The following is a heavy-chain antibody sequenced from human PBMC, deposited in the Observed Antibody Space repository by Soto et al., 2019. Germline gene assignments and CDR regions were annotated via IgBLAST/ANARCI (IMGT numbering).Heavy chain of an antibody. CDR1: GYTFTIYA. CDR3: AREGVTRGRGVIIFYYYGMYG. J-gene: IGHJ6*01. D-gene: IGHD3-10*01. Sequence: ASVKVSCKASGYTFTIYAMHWVLQAPGQRLEWMGWINAGNGNTKYSQKFQGRVTITRDTSASTAYMELSSLRSEDTAVYYCAREGVTRGRGVIIFYYYGMYGWGQGTTVTVPS. V-gene: IGHV1-3*01. CDR2: INAGNGNT.